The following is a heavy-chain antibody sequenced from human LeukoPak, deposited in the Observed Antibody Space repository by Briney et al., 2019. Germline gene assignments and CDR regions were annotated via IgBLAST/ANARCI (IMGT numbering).Heavy chain of an antibody. Sequence: SQTLSLTCTVSGGSISSGGYYWSWIRQPPGKGLEWIGYIYHSGSTYYNPSLKSRVTISVDRSKNQFSLKLSSVTAADTAVYYCARGDIVVVPAATYNWFDPWGQGTLVTVSS. CDR3: ARGDIVVVPAATYNWFDP. V-gene: IGHV4-30-2*01. CDR2: IYHSGST. D-gene: IGHD2-2*01. J-gene: IGHJ5*02. CDR1: GGSISSGGYY.